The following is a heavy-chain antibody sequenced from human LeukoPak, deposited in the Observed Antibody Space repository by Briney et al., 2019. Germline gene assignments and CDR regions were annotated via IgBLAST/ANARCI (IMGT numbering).Heavy chain of an antibody. D-gene: IGHD3-9*01. CDR3: ARSPGEILTESTFDY. V-gene: IGHV3-23*01. CDR1: GFTFSSYA. CDR2: ISGSGGST. J-gene: IGHJ4*02. Sequence: GGSLRLSCAASGFTFSSYAMSWVRQARGKGVVWVSHISGSGGSTYYADSVKGRFTISRDNSKNTLYLQMNSLRAEDTAVYYCARSPGEILTESTFDYWGQGTLVTVSS.